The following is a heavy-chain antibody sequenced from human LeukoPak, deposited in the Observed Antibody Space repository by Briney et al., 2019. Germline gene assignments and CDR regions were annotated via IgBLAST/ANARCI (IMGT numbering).Heavy chain of an antibody. J-gene: IGHJ4*02. Sequence: WASVKVSCKASGYTFTSYGISWVRQAPGQGLEWMGWISAYNGNTNYAQKLQGRVTMTTDTSTSTAYMELRSLRSDDTAVYYCARTPHTDHGDYASTDYWGQGTLVTVSS. D-gene: IGHD4-17*01. CDR2: ISAYNGNT. CDR1: GYTFTSYG. CDR3: ARTPHTDHGDYASTDY. V-gene: IGHV1-18*01.